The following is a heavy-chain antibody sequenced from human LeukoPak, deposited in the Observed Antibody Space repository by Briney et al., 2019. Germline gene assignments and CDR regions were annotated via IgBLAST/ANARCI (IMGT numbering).Heavy chain of an antibody. V-gene: IGHV1-69*01. J-gene: IGHJ3*02. CDR2: IIPIFGTA. CDR1: GGTFSSYA. CDR3: ASILHYCSSTSCHNDAFDI. D-gene: IGHD2-2*01. Sequence: EASVKVSCKASGGTFSSYAISWVRQAPGQGLEWMGGIIPIFGTANYAQKFQGRVTITADESTSTACMELSSLRSEDTAVYYCASILHYCSSTSCHNDAFDIWGQGTMVTVSS.